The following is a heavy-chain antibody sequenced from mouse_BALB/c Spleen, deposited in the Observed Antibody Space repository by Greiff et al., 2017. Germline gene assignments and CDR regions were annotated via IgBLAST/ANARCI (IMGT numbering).Heavy chain of an antibody. Sequence: EVHLVESGGGLVQPGGSLKLSCAASGFTFSSYTMSWVRQTPEKRLEWVAYISNGGGSTYYPDTVKGRFTISRDNAKNTLYLQMSSLKSEDTAMYYCARQGSGYVNFDYWGQGTTLTVSS. CDR2: ISNGGGST. CDR3: ARQGSGYVNFDY. CDR1: GFTFSSYT. D-gene: IGHD3-1*01. V-gene: IGHV5-12-2*01. J-gene: IGHJ2*01.